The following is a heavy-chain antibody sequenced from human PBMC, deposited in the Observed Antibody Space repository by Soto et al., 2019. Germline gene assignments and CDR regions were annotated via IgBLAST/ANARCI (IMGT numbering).Heavy chain of an antibody. CDR3: ARDREVVGATFGFGLYNYGIDV. CDR1: GGSISSYY. V-gene: IGHV4-59*01. J-gene: IGHJ6*02. Sequence: SETLSLTCTVSGGSISSYYWSWIRQPPGKGLEWIGYIYYSGSTNYNPSLKSRVTISVDTSKNQFSLKLSSVTAADTAVYYCARDREVVGATFGFGLYNYGIDVPAQRTTVTV. CDR2: IYYSGST. D-gene: IGHD1-26*01.